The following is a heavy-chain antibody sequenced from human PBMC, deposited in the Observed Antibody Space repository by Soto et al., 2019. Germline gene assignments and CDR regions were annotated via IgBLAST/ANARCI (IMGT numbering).Heavy chain of an antibody. CDR3: ARGFGGVSLDYFDF. J-gene: IGHJ4*02. V-gene: IGHV4-31*03. CDR1: SGSINSAGHF. D-gene: IGHD3-16*01. CDR2: IYYTGST. Sequence: PSETLSLTRSGSSGSINSAGHFWSWLRQHPGKGLEWLGYIYYTGSTYYNPALQRRAVFSIDTSKTRFSLKLTSVTAADTAVYYCARGFGGVSLDYFDFWGQGTQVTVSS.